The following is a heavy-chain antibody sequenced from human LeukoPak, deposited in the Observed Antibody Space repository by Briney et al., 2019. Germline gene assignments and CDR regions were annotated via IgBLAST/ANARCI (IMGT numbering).Heavy chain of an antibody. J-gene: IGHJ4*02. CDR3: ARGAGSYSVFDY. CDR2: IYHSGST. V-gene: IGHV4-38-2*02. Sequence: SETLSLTCTVSGYSISSGYYWGWIRQPPGKGLEWIGSIYHSGSTYYNPSLKSRVTISVDTSKNQFSLKLSSVTAADTAVYYCARGAGSYSVFDYWGQGTLVTVSS. CDR1: GYSISSGYY. D-gene: IGHD1-26*01.